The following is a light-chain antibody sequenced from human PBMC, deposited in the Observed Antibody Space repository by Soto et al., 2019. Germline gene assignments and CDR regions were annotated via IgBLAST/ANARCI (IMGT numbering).Light chain of an antibody. Sequence: QSALTQPASVSGSPGQSITISCTGTTTDVGGYKYVSWYQQHPGKAPKLMIYDVTSRPSGVSDRFSGSKSGNTASLIISGLQAEDEADYFCISYTTSDTYVFGSGTKLT. J-gene: IGLJ1*01. CDR1: TTDVGGYKY. CDR2: DVT. V-gene: IGLV2-14*01. CDR3: ISYTTSDTYV.